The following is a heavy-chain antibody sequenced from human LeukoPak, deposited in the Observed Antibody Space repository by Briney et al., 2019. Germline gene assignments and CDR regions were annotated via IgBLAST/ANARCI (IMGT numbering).Heavy chain of an antibody. CDR1: GYTFTSYA. J-gene: IGHJ4*02. CDR2: INAGNGNT. CDR3: ARADGDYVFDY. V-gene: IGHV1-3*01. Sequence: GASVKVSCKASGYTFTSYAMHWVRQAPGQRLEWMGWINAGNGNTKCSQKFQGRVTITRDTSASTAYMELSSLRSEDTAVYYCARADGDYVFDYWGQGTLVTVSS. D-gene: IGHD4-17*01.